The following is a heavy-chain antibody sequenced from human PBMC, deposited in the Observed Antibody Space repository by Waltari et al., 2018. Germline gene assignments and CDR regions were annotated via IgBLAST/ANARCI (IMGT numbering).Heavy chain of an antibody. D-gene: IGHD6-13*01. CDR1: GGSISSGIYY. CDR2: IYTSGST. CDR3: ARGGSSWYYFDY. Sequence: QVQLQESGPGLVKPSQTLSLTCTVSGGSISSGIYYWSWIRQPAGKGLEWIGRIYTSGSTNYNPSLKSRVTISVDTSKNQFSLKLSSVTAADTAVYYCARGGSSWYYFDYWGQGTLVTVSS. V-gene: IGHV4-61*02. J-gene: IGHJ4*02.